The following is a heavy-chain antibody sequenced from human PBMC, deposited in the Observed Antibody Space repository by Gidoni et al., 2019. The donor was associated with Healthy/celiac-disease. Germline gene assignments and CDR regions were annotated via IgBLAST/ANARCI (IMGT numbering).Heavy chain of an antibody. CDR1: GNTLTGYY. J-gene: IGHJ4*02. D-gene: IGHD2-21*01. CDR2: INPNSGGT. CDR3: ARGYCGGDCYLYYFDY. Sequence: QVQLVQSGAEVKKPGASVKVSCKASGNTLTGYYMHWVRQAPGQGLEWLVWINPNSGGTNYAQKFQGRVTMTRDTSISTAYMELSRLRSDDTAVYYCARGYCGGDCYLYYFDYWGQGTLVTVSS. V-gene: IGHV1-2*02.